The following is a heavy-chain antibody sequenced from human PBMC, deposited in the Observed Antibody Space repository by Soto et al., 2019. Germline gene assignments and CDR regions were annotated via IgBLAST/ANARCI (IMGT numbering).Heavy chain of an antibody. Sequence: GGSLRLSCAASGFTFSSYSLNWVRQAPGKGLEWVSYISSSSSTIYYADSVKGRFTISRDNAKNSLYLQMNSLRDEDTAVYYCARESAALNWFDPWGQGTLVTVSS. CDR1: GFTFSSYS. CDR2: ISSSSSTI. J-gene: IGHJ5*02. CDR3: ARESAALNWFDP. D-gene: IGHD2-2*01. V-gene: IGHV3-48*02.